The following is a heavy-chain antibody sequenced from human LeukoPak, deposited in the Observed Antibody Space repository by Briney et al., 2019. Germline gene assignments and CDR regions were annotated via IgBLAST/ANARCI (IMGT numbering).Heavy chain of an antibody. Sequence: SETLSLTCAVYGGSFSGYYWSLIRQPPGKGLEWIGEINHSGSTNYNPSLKSRVTISVDTSKNQFSLKLSSVTAADTAVYYCAGRDSSGHPENFDYWGQGTLVTVSS. CDR2: INHSGST. V-gene: IGHV4-34*01. CDR3: AGRDSSGHPENFDY. D-gene: IGHD3-22*01. J-gene: IGHJ4*02. CDR1: GGSFSGYY.